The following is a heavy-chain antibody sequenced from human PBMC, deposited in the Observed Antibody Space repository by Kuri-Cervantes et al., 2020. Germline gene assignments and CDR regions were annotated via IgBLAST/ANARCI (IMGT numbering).Heavy chain of an antibody. J-gene: IGHJ3*02. V-gene: IGHV1-8*01. Sequence: ASAKVSCKASGYTFTSYDINWVRQATGQGREWMGWMNPNSGNTGYAQKFQGRVTMTRNTSISTAYMELSSLRSEDTAVYYCARGLSVEWELLYAFDIWGQGTMVTVSS. CDR2: MNPNSGNT. D-gene: IGHD1-26*01. CDR3: ARGLSVEWELLYAFDI. CDR1: GYTFTSYD.